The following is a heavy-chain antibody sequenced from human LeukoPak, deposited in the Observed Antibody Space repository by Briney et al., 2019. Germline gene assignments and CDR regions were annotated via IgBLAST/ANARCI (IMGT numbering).Heavy chain of an antibody. V-gene: IGHV1-2*02. D-gene: IGHD3-22*01. J-gene: IGHJ4*02. CDR1: GYTFTGYY. CDR2: INPNSGGT. CDR3: ARGWTGDDSSGYYYRGYFDY. Sequence: ASVKVSCKASGYTFTGYYMHWVRQAPGQGLEWMGWINPNSGGTNYAQKFQGRVTMTRDTSISTAYMELSRLRSDDTAVYYCARGWTGDDSSGYYYRGYFDYWGQGTLVTVSS.